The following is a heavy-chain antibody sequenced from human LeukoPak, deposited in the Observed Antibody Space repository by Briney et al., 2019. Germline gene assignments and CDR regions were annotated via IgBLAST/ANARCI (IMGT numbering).Heavy chain of an antibody. Sequence: GVSVKVSCKPSGYTFTSYGISWVRQAPGQGLEWMGWINPDNGVTDYAQKFQGRVTMTRDTSISAVYVELSRLRSDDTAVYYCARSDSYTWFDPWGQGTLVTVSS. D-gene: IGHD2-21*01. CDR2: INPDNGVT. J-gene: IGHJ5*02. CDR3: ARSDSYTWFDP. V-gene: IGHV1-2*02. CDR1: GYTFTSYG.